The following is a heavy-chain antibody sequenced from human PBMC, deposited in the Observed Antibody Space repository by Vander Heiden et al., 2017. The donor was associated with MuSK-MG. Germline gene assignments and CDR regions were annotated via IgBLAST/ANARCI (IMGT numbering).Heavy chain of an antibody. D-gene: IGHD6-19*01. CDR1: GYTFTSYA. J-gene: IGHJ1*01. CDR2: INAGNGNT. Sequence: QVQLVQSGAEVKKPGASVKVSCKASGYTFTSYAMHWVRQAPGQRLEWMGWINAGNGNTKYSQKFQGRVTITRDTSASTAYMELSSLRSEDTAVYYCARDLSTVAGRPGYFQHWGQGTLVTVSS. V-gene: IGHV1-3*01. CDR3: ARDLSTVAGRPGYFQH.